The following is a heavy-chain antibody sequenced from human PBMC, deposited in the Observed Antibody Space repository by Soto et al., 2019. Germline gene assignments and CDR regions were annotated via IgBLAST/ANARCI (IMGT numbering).Heavy chain of an antibody. V-gene: IGHV5-51*01. J-gene: IGHJ6*02. Sequence: WESLKISCKGSGYSFTSYWIGWVRQMPGKGLEWMGIIYPGDSDTRYSPSFQGQVTISADKSISTAYLQWSSLKASDTAMYYCARTGPYDSSGYAARSYYGMDVWGQGTTVTVSS. CDR3: ARTGPYDSSGYAARSYYGMDV. D-gene: IGHD3-22*01. CDR2: IYPGDSDT. CDR1: GYSFTSYW.